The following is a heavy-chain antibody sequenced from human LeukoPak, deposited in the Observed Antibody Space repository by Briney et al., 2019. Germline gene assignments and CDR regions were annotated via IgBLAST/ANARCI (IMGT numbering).Heavy chain of an antibody. D-gene: IGHD3-22*01. V-gene: IGHV3-7*04. CDR3: ARGDNSAFDI. CDR2: MKQGESER. CDR1: GFTFRSYR. Sequence: GGSLGLSCAASGFTFRSYRMNWVRQAPGKGLEWVASMKQGESERYYVDSVNGRFTISRDNAKNSLYLQMNSLRAEDTAVYYCARGDNSAFDIWGQGTMVTVSS. J-gene: IGHJ3*02.